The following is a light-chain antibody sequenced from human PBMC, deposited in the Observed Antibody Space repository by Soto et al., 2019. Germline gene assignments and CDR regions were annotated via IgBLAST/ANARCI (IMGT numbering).Light chain of an antibody. V-gene: IGKV3-20*01. J-gene: IGKJ1*01. CDR1: QSVSSY. CDR3: QQYGSSSWT. CDR2: GAS. Sequence: EIVLTQSPATLSLSPGERATLSCRASQSVSSYLAWYQQKPGQAPRLHIYGASSRATGIPDRFSGSGSGTDFTLTISRLEPEDFAVYYCQQYGSSSWTFGQGTKVDIK.